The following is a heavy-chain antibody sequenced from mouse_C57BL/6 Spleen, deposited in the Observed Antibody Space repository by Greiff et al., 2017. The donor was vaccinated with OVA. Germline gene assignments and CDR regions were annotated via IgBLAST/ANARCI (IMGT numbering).Heavy chain of an antibody. D-gene: IGHD2-5*01. CDR3: ARRDSNRAYCAMGY. CDR1: GYTFTSYW. V-gene: IGHV1-7*01. J-gene: IGHJ4*01. Sequence: VQLQQSGAELAKPGASVKLSCKASGYTFTSYWMHWVKQRPGQGLEWIGYINPSSGCTKYNQKFKDKATLTADKSSSTAYMQLSSLTSEDSAVYYCARRDSNRAYCAMGYWGQGTSLTVSS. CDR2: INPSSGCT.